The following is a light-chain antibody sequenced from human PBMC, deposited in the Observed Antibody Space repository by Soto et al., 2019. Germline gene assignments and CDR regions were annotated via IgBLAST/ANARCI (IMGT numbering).Light chain of an antibody. J-gene: IGLJ1*01. CDR2: GNS. V-gene: IGLV1-40*01. CDR1: SSNIGAGYD. Sequence: QSVLTQPPSVSGAPGQRVTISCTGSSSNIGAGYDVHWYQQLPGTAPKLLIYGNSNRPSGVPDRFSGSTSGTSASLAIAGLQAEDEADYYCQSYDSSLGGFYVFGTGTKLTVL. CDR3: QSYDSSLGGFYV.